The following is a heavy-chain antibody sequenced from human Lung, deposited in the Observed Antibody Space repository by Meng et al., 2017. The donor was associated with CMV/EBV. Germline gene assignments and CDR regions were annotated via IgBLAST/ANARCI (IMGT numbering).Heavy chain of an antibody. CDR2: INPNSGGT. V-gene: IGHV1-2*02. Sequence: KASGYTCTGYYIHWVRQAPGQGLEWMGWINPNSGGTNYAQKFQGRVTMTRDTSISTAYMELSRLRSDDTAVYYCAREGGSTADWFDPWGQGTLVTVSS. D-gene: IGHD2-2*01. J-gene: IGHJ5*02. CDR3: AREGGSTADWFDP. CDR1: GYTCTGYY.